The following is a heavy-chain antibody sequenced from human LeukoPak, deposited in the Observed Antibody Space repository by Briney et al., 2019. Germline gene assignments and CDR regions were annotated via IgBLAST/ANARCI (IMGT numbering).Heavy chain of an antibody. D-gene: IGHD1-26*01. J-gene: IGHJ6*03. Sequence: SETLSLTCSVSGGSISRYYWSWIRQPPGKGLEWIGCIYYSGSTNYNPSLKSRVTLSVDTSKNHFSLNLSSVTAADTAVYFCARGLEVRARVGYHYYMDVWGKGTTVTVSS. CDR1: GGSISRYY. CDR2: IYYSGST. V-gene: IGHV4-59*01. CDR3: ARGLEVRARVGYHYYMDV.